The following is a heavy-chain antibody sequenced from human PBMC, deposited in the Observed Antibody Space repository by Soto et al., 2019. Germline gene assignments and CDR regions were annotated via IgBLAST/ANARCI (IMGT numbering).Heavy chain of an antibody. J-gene: IGHJ6*01. Sequence: PVWSLRLSFGASGFTFRRNSLRWVRQAPWHVQEWWGNKKQDGSEKYYGDSVKGRFNISRDNVKNSLFLQMDSLRAEDTAVYYCARVGRLRLGELPIYYYGLDVWGQGTTVPVSS. V-gene: IGHV3-7*03. CDR2: KKQDGSEK. CDR3: ARVGRLRLGELPIYYYGLDV. D-gene: IGHD3-16*01. CDR1: GFTFRRNS.